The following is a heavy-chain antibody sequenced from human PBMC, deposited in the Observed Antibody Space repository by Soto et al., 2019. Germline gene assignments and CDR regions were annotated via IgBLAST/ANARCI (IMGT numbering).Heavy chain of an antibody. CDR1: GFTFSGYA. J-gene: IGHJ4*02. Sequence: EVQVVESGGSLVQPGGSLRLSCAASGFTFSGYAMTWVRQAPGKGLEWVSAISGGSGVSTYYADSVKGRFTISRDNSKNTLYLQINSLRAEDTAVYYSAQMDKYSSGWYHYWGQGTLVTVSS. CDR3: AQMDKYSSGWYHY. CDR2: ISGGSGVST. V-gene: IGHV3-23*04. D-gene: IGHD6-19*01.